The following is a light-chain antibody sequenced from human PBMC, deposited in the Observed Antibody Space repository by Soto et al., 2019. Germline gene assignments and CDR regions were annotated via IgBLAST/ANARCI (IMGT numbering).Light chain of an antibody. CDR1: QTVRNSY. V-gene: IGKV3-20*01. CDR3: QQYDGSLPYT. Sequence: EIVLTQSPGTLSLSPGERATLSCRASQTVRNSYLAWYQQKPGQAPRLLIYGVSARATGIPDRFSGSGSGTDFTLTISRLEPEDFAVFYCQQYDGSLPYTFGQGTKLVIK. CDR2: GVS. J-gene: IGKJ2*01.